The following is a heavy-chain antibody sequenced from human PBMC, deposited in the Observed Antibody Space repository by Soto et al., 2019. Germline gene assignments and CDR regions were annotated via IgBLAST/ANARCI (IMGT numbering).Heavy chain of an antibody. D-gene: IGHD5-12*01. CDR2: INHSGST. CDR3: ARDGGDGYNS. V-gene: IGHV4-34*01. Sequence: QVQLQQWGAGLLKPSETLSLTCAVYGGSFSGYYWSWIRQPPGKGLEWIGEINHSGSTNYNPSLKSRVTISVDTSKNQFSLKLSSVTAADTAVYYCARDGGDGYNSWGQGTLVTVSS. J-gene: IGHJ4*02. CDR1: GGSFSGYY.